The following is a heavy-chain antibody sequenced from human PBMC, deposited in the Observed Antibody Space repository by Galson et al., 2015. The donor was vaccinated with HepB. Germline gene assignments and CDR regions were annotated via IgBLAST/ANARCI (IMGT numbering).Heavy chain of an antibody. Sequence: SLRLSCAASGFTFSSYSMNWVRQAPGKGLEWVSSISSSSSYIYYADSVKGRFTIPRDNAKNSLYLQMNSLRAEDTAVYYCAAARTDGVWGQGTLVTVSS. V-gene: IGHV3-21*01. CDR1: GFTFSSYS. CDR3: AAARTDGV. J-gene: IGHJ4*02. D-gene: IGHD2-15*01. CDR2: ISSSSSYI.